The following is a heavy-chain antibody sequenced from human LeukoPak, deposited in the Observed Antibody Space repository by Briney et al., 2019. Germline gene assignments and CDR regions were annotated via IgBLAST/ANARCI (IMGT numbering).Heavy chain of an antibody. CDR2: IYPNASDT. D-gene: IGHD3-22*01. CDR3: ALSSGAYDSAGYFDY. CDR1: GYSFANSW. V-gene: IGHV5-51*01. Sequence: GDSLQISCQGSGYSFANSWIGWVRQMHGKGLEWMGIIYPNASDTRYSPSFRGQVTISADKSIATAYLRWNSLKASDTAMYYCALSSGAYDSAGYFDYWGQGTLVTVSS. J-gene: IGHJ4*02.